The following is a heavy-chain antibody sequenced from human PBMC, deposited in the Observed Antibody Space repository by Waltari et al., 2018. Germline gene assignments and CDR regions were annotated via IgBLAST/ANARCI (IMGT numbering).Heavy chain of an antibody. Sequence: EVQLVELGGGLVQPGDSLRLSCAASGFPSSTFHMHWVRQAPGKGLEWVSYISSSTTTYYADYVKGRFTISRDNAKNSLYLQMNSLRAEDTALYYCARGRDGYIQDVFDIWGQGTMVSVSS. J-gene: IGHJ3*02. CDR1: GFPSSTFH. V-gene: IGHV3-48*01. D-gene: IGHD5-12*01. CDR3: ARGRDGYIQDVFDI. CDR2: ISSSTTT.